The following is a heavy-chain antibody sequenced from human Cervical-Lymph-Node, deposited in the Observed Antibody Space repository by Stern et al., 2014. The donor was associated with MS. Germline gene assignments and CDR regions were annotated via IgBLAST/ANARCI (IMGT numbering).Heavy chain of an antibody. Sequence: VQLQQSGAEVKKPGASVTLSCKASGYTFTSYGISWGRQAPAQGLEWMGGISAYNGNTNYAQKLQGRVTMTTDTSTSTAYMELRSLRSDDTAVYYCARGLLGSENAFDIWGQGTMVTVSS. V-gene: IGHV1-18*01. D-gene: IGHD2-15*01. CDR1: GYTFTSYG. J-gene: IGHJ3*02. CDR3: ARGLLGSENAFDI. CDR2: ISAYNGNT.